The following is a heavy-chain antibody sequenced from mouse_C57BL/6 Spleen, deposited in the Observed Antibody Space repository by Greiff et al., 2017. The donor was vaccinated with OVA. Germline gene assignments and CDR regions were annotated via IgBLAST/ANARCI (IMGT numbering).Heavy chain of an antibody. CDR3: TRDYYGSSLTWFAY. Sequence: EVKVVESGEGLVKPGGSLKLSCAASGFTFSSYAMSWVRQTPEKRLEWVAYISSGGDYIYYADTVKGRFTISRDNARNTLYLQMSSLKSEDTAMYYCTRDYYGSSLTWFAYWGQGTLVTVSA. CDR2: ISSGGDYI. CDR1: GFTFSSYA. D-gene: IGHD1-1*01. J-gene: IGHJ3*01. V-gene: IGHV5-9-1*02.